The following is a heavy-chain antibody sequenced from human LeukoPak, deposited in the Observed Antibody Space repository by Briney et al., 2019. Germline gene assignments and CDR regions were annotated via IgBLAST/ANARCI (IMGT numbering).Heavy chain of an antibody. D-gene: IGHD6-19*01. Sequence: PGGSLRLSCAASGFTFSSAWMHWVRQAPGTGLVWVSRITDDATTTYADSVKGRFTISRDNSKNTLYLQMNSLRAEDTAVYYCARGGYSSGWYRDWGQGTLVTVSS. J-gene: IGHJ4*02. CDR2: ITDDATT. V-gene: IGHV3-74*03. CDR1: GFTFSSAW. CDR3: ARGGYSSGWYRD.